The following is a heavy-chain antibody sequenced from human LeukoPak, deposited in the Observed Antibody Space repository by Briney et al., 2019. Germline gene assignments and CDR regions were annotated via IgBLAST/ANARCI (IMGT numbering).Heavy chain of an antibody. J-gene: IGHJ6*02. D-gene: IGHD6-13*01. CDR1: GFTFSSYG. Sequence: GRSLRLSCAASGFTFSSYGMHWVRQAPGKGLEWVAVIWYDGSNKYYADSVKGRFTISRDNSKNTLYLQMNSLRAEDTAVYYCARPPAAGASQPPYYYYYGMDVWGQGTTVTVSS. CDR3: ARPPAAGASQPPYYYYYGMDV. CDR2: IWYDGSNK. V-gene: IGHV3-33*01.